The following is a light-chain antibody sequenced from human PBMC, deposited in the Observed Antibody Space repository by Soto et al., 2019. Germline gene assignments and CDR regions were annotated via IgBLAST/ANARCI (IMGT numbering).Light chain of an antibody. CDR1: SSDVGGYNY. V-gene: IGLV2-14*01. Sequence: QSALTQPASVSGSPGQSITISCTGTSSDVGGYNYVSWYQQHPGKAPKLMIYDVSNRPSGVSNRFSGSKSGNTASLTSSGLQAEDEADYYCRSYTSSSTLVVFGGGTQLTVL. CDR2: DVS. CDR3: RSYTSSSTLVV. J-gene: IGLJ2*01.